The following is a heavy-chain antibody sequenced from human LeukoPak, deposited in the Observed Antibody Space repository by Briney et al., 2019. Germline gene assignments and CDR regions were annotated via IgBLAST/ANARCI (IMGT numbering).Heavy chain of an antibody. CDR3: AKDMHSSGWANLDY. V-gene: IGHV3-9*01. J-gene: IGHJ4*02. Sequence: GGSLRLSCAASGFTFDDYAMHWVRQAPGEGLEWVSGISWNSGSIGYADSVKGRFTISRDNAKNSLYLQMNSLRAEDTALYYCAKDMHSSGWANLDYWGQGTLVTVSS. CDR2: ISWNSGSI. D-gene: IGHD6-19*01. CDR1: GFTFDDYA.